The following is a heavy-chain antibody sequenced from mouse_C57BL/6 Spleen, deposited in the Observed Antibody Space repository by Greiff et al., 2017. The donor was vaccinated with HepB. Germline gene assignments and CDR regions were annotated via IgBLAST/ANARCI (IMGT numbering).Heavy chain of an antibody. CDR3: ASRKVTTRYFDY. CDR1: GYTFTSYW. CDR2: IYPSDSET. D-gene: IGHD2-1*01. Sequence: QVQLQQPGAELVRPGSSVKLSCKASGYTFTSYWMDWVKQRPGQGLEWIGNIYPSDSETHYNQKFKDKATLTVDKSSSTAYMQLSSLTSEDSAVYYCASRKVTTRYFDYWGQGTTLTVSS. J-gene: IGHJ2*01. V-gene: IGHV1-61*01.